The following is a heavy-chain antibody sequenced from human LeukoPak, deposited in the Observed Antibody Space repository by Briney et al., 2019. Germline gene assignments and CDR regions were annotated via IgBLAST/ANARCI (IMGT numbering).Heavy chain of an antibody. D-gene: IGHD2-15*01. CDR3: AKRGLGSCSGSSCLQWVLDY. CDR2: ISGSSGGT. V-gene: IGHV3-23*01. J-gene: IGHJ4*02. CDR1: GFTFSSYA. Sequence: QSGGSPRLSCAASGFTFSSYAMNWVRQAPGKGLEWVSGISGSSGGTYYADSVKGRFTISRDNSKNTVYLQMNSLRAEDTAIYYCAKRGLGSCSGSSCLQWVLDYWGQGTLVTVSS.